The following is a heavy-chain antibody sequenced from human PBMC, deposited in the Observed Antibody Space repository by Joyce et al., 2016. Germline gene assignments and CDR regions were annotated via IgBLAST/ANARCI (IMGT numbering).Heavy chain of an antibody. J-gene: IGHJ3*02. CDR2: ISAYNGNT. CDR1: GYTFTSYG. D-gene: IGHD3-22*01. CDR3: ARGPRVTMIVVVIDAFDI. V-gene: IGHV1-18*01. Sequence: QVQLVQSGAEVKKPGASVKVSCKASGYTFTSYGITWVRQAPGQGREWMEWISAYNGNTNYAQKIQGRVTMTTDTSTSTVYMELRSLTSDDSAVYYCARGPRVTMIVVVIDAFDIWGQGTMVTVSS.